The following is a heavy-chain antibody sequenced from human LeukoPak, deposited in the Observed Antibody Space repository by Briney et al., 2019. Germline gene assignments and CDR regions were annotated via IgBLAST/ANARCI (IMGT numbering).Heavy chain of an antibody. CDR2: MSGSCGYI. CDR3: ARDRGAYCGGDCYLGFDY. Sequence: PGGSLRLSCAASGFTFSSYTMNWVRQAPGKGLEWVSSMSGSCGYISYADSVKGRFTISRDNAKKSLYLQMTSLTAEDTAVYYCARDRGAYCGGDCYLGFDYWGRGTLVTVS. J-gene: IGHJ4*01. CDR1: GFTFSSYT. D-gene: IGHD2-21*02. V-gene: IGHV3-21*01.